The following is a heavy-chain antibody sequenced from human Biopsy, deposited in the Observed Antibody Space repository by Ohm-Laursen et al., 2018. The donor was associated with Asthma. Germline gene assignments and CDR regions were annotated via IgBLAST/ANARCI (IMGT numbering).Heavy chain of an antibody. CDR1: GSTFSSYG. CDR3: AKDTEGRYDFWSGLSYNYYGMDV. CDR2: ISYDGSNK. Sequence: SLRLSCAAPGSTFSSYGMYWVRQAPGKGLEWVAVISYDGSNKYYADSVKGRFTISRDNSKNTLYLQMNSLRAEDTAVYYCAKDTEGRYDFWSGLSYNYYGMDVWGQGTTVTVSS. V-gene: IGHV3-30*18. D-gene: IGHD3-3*01. J-gene: IGHJ6*02.